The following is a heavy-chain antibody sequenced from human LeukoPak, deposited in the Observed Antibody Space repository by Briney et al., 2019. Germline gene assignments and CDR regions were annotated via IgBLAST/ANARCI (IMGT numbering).Heavy chain of an antibody. D-gene: IGHD1-26*01. V-gene: IGHV3-9*01. CDR1: GFTFDDYA. J-gene: IGHJ6*02. CDR2: ISWNSGSI. CDR3: AKDLQWGPHVYYYGMDV. Sequence: GGSLRLSCAASGFTFDDYAMHWVRQAPGKGLEWVSGISWNSGSIGYADSVKGRFTISRDNAKNSLYLQMNSLRAEDTALYYCAKDLQWGPHVYYYGMDVWGQGTTVTVSS.